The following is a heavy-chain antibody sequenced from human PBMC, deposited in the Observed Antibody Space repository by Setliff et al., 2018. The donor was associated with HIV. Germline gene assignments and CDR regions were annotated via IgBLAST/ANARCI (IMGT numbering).Heavy chain of an antibody. V-gene: IGHV4-59*01. J-gene: IGHJ4*02. CDR1: GGSISTYY. CDR2: IYFTGSS. D-gene: IGHD3-3*01. CDR3: ARGPFVLRFLERLVYFDY. Sequence: SETLSLTCTVSGGSISTYYWSWIRQPPGKGLEWIGSIYFTGSSDNNPSLKSRVTLSVDTSKHQFSLKLSSVTEADPAVYYCARGPFVLRFLERLVYFDYWGQGKLVTVTS.